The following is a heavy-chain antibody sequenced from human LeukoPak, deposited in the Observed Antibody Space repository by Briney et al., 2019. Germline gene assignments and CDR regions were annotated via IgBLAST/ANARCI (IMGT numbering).Heavy chain of an antibody. Sequence: GGSLRLSCAASGFTFSSYAMSWVRQAPGKGLEWVSAISGSGGSTYYADSVKGRFTISRDNSKNTLYLQMNSLRAEDTAVYYCAKKAEFMITFGGVIVPGSYHVDYWGQGTLVTVSS. J-gene: IGHJ4*02. CDR2: ISGSGGST. D-gene: IGHD3-16*02. CDR1: GFTFSSYA. V-gene: IGHV3-23*01. CDR3: AKKAEFMITFGGVIVPGSYHVDY.